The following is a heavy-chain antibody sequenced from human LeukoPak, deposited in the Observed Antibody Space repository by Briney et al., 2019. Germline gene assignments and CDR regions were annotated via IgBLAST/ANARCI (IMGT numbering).Heavy chain of an antibody. D-gene: IGHD3-10*01. V-gene: IGHV3-21*01. CDR1: GFTFSSYS. J-gene: IGHJ4*02. CDR3: ARDLRLLGGDGGFDY. Sequence: GGSLRLSCAASGFTFSSYSMNWVRQAPGKGLEWVSSISSSSSYIYYADSVKGRFTISRDNSKNTLYLQMNSLRAEDTAVYYCARDLRLLGGDGGFDYWGQGTLVTVSS. CDR2: ISSSSSYI.